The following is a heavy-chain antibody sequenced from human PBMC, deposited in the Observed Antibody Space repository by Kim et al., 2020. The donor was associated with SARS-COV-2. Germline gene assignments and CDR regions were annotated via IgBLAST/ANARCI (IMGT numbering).Heavy chain of an antibody. CDR3: ARDRKLRWFGELSSNWFDP. V-gene: IGHV3-74*01. Sequence: GRCTISRDNAKNTLYLQMRSLVSEDTAVYYCARDRKLRWFGELSSNWFDPWGQGTLVTVSS. J-gene: IGHJ5*02. D-gene: IGHD3-10*01.